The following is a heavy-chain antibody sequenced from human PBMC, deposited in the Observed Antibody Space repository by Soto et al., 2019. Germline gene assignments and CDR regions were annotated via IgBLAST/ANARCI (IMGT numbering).Heavy chain of an antibody. J-gene: IGHJ4*02. Sequence: PSETLSLTCTVSGGSISSGGYYWSWIRQHPGKGLEWIGYIYYSGSTYYNPSLKSRVTISVDTSKNQFSLKLSSVTAADTAVYYCARAPSKNYYDSSGYSHHDPYYFDYWGQGTLVTVSS. CDR3: ARAPSKNYYDSSGYSHHDPYYFDY. D-gene: IGHD3-22*01. CDR1: GGSISSGGYY. V-gene: IGHV4-31*03. CDR2: IYYSGST.